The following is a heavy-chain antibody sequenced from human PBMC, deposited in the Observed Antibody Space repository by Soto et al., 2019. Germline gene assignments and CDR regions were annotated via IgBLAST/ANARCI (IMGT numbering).Heavy chain of an antibody. CDR3: ARGGGIGYYDFWSVYYTGICWFDP. CDR2: INPNSGGT. J-gene: IGHJ5*02. D-gene: IGHD3-3*01. V-gene: IGHV1-2*04. Sequence: ASVKVSCKASGYTFTGYYMHWVRQAPGQGLEWMGWINPNSGGTNYAQKFQGWVTMTRDTSISTAYMELSRLRSDDTAVYYCARGGGIGYYDFWSVYYTGICWFDPWGQGTLVTVSS. CDR1: GYTFTGYY.